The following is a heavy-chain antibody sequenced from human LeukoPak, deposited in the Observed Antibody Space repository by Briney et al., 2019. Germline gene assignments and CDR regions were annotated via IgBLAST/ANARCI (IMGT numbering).Heavy chain of an antibody. CDR1: GDIFSTFA. CDR3: ARINAGFDY. CDR2: ISTISST. V-gene: IGHV3-66*02. Sequence: PGGSLRLSCAASGDIFSTFAMSWVRQAPGRGLEWVSGISTISSTFYADSVKGRFTISRDNSKNTLYLQMNSLRAEDTAVYYCARINAGFDYWGQGTLVTVSS. J-gene: IGHJ4*02.